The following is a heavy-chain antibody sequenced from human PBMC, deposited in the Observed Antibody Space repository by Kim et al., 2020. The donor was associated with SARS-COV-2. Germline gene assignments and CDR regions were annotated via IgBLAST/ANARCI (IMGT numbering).Heavy chain of an antibody. Sequence: ASVKVSCKASGYTFTSYAMNWVRQAPGQGLEWMGWINTNTGNPTYAQGFTGRFVFSLDTSVSTAYLQISSLKAEDTAVYYCARGDYYDSSGYYFRHDAFDIWGQGTMVTVSS. CDR2: INTNTGNP. V-gene: IGHV7-4-1*02. CDR3: ARGDYYDSSGYYFRHDAFDI. J-gene: IGHJ3*02. D-gene: IGHD3-22*01. CDR1: GYTFTSYA.